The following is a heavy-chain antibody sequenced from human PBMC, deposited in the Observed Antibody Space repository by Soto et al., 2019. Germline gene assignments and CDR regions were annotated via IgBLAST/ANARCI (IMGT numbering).Heavy chain of an antibody. Sequence: QVQLVQSGAEVKKPGASVKVSCKASGYTFTSYDINWVRQATGQGLEWMGWMNPNSGNTGYAQKFQGRVTMTRNTSISTAYMELSSLRSEDTAVYYCARTAQLWLRANYYYGMDVWGQGTTVTVSS. CDR1: GYTFTSYD. J-gene: IGHJ6*02. V-gene: IGHV1-8*01. CDR3: ARTAQLWLRANYYYGMDV. D-gene: IGHD5-18*01. CDR2: MNPNSGNT.